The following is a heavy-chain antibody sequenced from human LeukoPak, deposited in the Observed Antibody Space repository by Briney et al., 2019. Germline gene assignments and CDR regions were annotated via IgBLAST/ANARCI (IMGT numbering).Heavy chain of an antibody. CDR3: ARDARISYYFNSGSYYFPDF. CDR2: ISFDGNDK. J-gene: IGHJ4*02. CDR1: GFTFSSYA. D-gene: IGHD3-10*01. Sequence: PAGSLRLSCTAAGFTFSSYAIHWVRQAPGKGLEWVAVISFDGNDKFYADSVKGRFTISRDNSRNTLYLQMNSLRAEDTAVYYCARDARISYYFNSGSYYFPDFWGQGTLVTVSS. V-gene: IGHV3-30*04.